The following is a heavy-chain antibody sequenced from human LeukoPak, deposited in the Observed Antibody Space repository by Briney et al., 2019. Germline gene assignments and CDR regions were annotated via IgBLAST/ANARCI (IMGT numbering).Heavy chain of an antibody. CDR2: ILYSGRT. V-gene: IGHV4-59*01. Sequence: SETLSLTCTVSGGSTSRYYWSWIRKSPGTGLEWIGNILYSGRTNYNPSRKSRVTISVDTSTNQFSLKLSSVTAADTAVYYCARGYSDYDPFDYWGQGTLVTVSS. CDR3: ARGYSDYDPFDY. CDR1: GGSTSRYY. D-gene: IGHD5-12*01. J-gene: IGHJ4*02.